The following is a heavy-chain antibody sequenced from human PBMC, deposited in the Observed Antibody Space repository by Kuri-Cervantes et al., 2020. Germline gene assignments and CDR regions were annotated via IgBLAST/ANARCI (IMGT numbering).Heavy chain of an antibody. V-gene: IGHV1-18*01. J-gene: IGHJ4*02. Sequence: ASVKVSCKASGYTFTSYGISWVRQAPGQGLEWMGWISAYNGDTNYAQKLQGRVTMTTDTSTSTAYMELRSLRSDDTAVYYCARHAYYYDSSGYYYNFDYWGQGTLVTDS. CDR3: ARHAYYYDSSGYYYNFDY. D-gene: IGHD3-22*01. CDR1: GYTFTSYG. CDR2: ISAYNGDT.